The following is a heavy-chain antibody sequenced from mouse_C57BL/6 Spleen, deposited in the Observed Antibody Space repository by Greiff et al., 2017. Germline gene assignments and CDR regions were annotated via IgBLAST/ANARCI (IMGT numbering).Heavy chain of an antibody. Sequence: VQLQQPGAELVMPGASVKLSCKASGYTFTSSWMHWVKQRPGQGLEWIGEIDPSDSYTNYNKKFKGKSTLTVDKSSSTAYMQLSSLTSEDSAVYYCDVITTVVAPFDYWGQGTTLTVSS. CDR2: IDPSDSYT. V-gene: IGHV1-69*01. J-gene: IGHJ2*01. CDR3: DVITTVVAPFDY. CDR1: GYTFTSSW. D-gene: IGHD1-1*01.